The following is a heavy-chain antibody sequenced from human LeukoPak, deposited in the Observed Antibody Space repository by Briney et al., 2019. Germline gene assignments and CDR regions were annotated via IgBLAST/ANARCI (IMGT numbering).Heavy chain of an antibody. Sequence: GGSLRLSCAASGFTFSSYGMHWVRQAPGKGLEWVAVIRYDGSNKYYADSVKGRFTISRDNSKNTLYLQMNSLRAEDTAVYYCAKDRNVVVVAATADYWGQGTLVTVSS. D-gene: IGHD2-15*01. V-gene: IGHV3-30*02. J-gene: IGHJ4*02. CDR3: AKDRNVVVVAATADY. CDR2: IRYDGSNK. CDR1: GFTFSSYG.